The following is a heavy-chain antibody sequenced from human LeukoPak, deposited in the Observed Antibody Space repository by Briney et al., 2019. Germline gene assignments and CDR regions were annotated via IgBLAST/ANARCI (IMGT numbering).Heavy chain of an antibody. D-gene: IGHD6-19*01. CDR1: GFTVSSNY. CDR2: IYSGGST. V-gene: IGHV3-53*01. CDR3: ARDRLIAVAGNEDAFDI. Sequence: PGGSLRLSCAASGFTVSSNYMSWVRQAPGKGLEWVSVIYSGGSTYYADSVKGRFTISRDNAKNSLYLQINSLRAEDTAVYYCARDRLIAVAGNEDAFDIWGQGTMVTVSS. J-gene: IGHJ3*02.